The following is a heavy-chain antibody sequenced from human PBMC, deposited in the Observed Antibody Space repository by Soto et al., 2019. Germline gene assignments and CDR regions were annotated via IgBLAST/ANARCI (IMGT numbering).Heavy chain of an antibody. Sequence: GASVKVSCKASGYTFTSYYMHWVRQAPGQGLEWMGTINPNAGSASFAQNFQGRVTMTRDTSTSTVYMELSSLKSEDTAVYFCVRVKPFSLWGQGTPVTVSS. V-gene: IGHV1-46*01. CDR1: GYTFTSYY. CDR2: INPNAGSA. CDR3: VRVKPFSL. J-gene: IGHJ4*02.